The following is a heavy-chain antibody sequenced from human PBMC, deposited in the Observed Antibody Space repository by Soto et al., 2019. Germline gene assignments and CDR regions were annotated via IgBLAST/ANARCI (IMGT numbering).Heavy chain of an antibody. D-gene: IGHD3-16*01. Sequence: EVQLLESGGGLVQPGGSLRLSCAASGFTFSRYAMSWVRQAPGKGLEWVSTISGSGYNTYYADSVKGRFSISRDNSENTLYLQMSSLRAEDTAVFYCAKYMGDREPLPPDYWGQGTLVTVSS. CDR2: ISGSGYNT. V-gene: IGHV3-23*01. J-gene: IGHJ4*02. CDR1: GFTFSRYA. CDR3: AKYMGDREPLPPDY.